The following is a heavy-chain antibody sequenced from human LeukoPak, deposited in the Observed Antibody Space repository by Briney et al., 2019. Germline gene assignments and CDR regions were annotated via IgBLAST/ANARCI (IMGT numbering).Heavy chain of an antibody. J-gene: IGHJ3*02. CDR3: ARPAAGGSDDALDI. CDR1: GYNFPIYW. CDR2: IYPGDSDT. Sequence: GESLKISCQGSGYNFPIYWIGWVRQMPGKGLEWMGIIYPGDSDTRYSPSFQGQVTISADKSISTAYLQWSSLKASDTAMYYCARPAAGGSDDALDIWGQGTMVTVSS. D-gene: IGHD6-13*01. V-gene: IGHV5-51*01.